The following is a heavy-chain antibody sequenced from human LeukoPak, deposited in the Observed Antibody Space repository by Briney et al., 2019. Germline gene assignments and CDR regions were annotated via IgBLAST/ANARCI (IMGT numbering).Heavy chain of an antibody. D-gene: IGHD4-17*01. CDR1: GGSISSYY. CDR2: IYYSGRT. Sequence: SETLSLTCTVSGGSISSYYWSWIRQPPGKGLEWIGYIYYSGRTNCNPSLKSRVTILVDTSKNQFSLKLSSVTAADTAAYYCAALGDYSPIGLDYWGQGTLVTVSS. V-gene: IGHV4-59*08. J-gene: IGHJ4*02. CDR3: AALGDYSPIGLDY.